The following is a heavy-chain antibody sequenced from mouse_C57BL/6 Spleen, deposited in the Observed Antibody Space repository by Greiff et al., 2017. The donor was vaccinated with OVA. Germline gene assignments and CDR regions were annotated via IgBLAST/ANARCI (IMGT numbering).Heavy chain of an antibody. CDR3: TRVSYYGSSDWYFDD. Sequence: VKLQQPGAELVKPGASVKLSCKASGYTFTSYWMHWVKQRPGQGLEWIGMIYPSSGSTNSNEKFKSKATLTVDKASSTAYMQCSIHTSENSAVYYWTRVSYYGSSDWYFDDWGTGTTVTVSS. D-gene: IGHD1-1*01. J-gene: IGHJ1*03. CDR2: IYPSSGST. CDR1: GYTFTSYW. V-gene: IGHV1-64*01.